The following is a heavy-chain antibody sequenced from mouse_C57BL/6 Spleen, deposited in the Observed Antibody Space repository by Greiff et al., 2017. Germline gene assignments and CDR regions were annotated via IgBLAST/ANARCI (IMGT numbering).Heavy chain of an antibody. CDR3: ARMGGSSPFAY. CDR2: IYPGSGST. J-gene: IGHJ3*01. D-gene: IGHD1-1*01. CDR1: GYTFTSYW. V-gene: IGHV1-55*01. Sequence: VQLQQPGAELVKPGASVKMSCKASGYTFTSYWITWVKQRPGQGLEWIGDIYPGSGSTNYNQKFKGKATLTVDTSSSTAYMQLSSLTSEDSAGYYCARMGGSSPFAYWGQGTLVTVSA.